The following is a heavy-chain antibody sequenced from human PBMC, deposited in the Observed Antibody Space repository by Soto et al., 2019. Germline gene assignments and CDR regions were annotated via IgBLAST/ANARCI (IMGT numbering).Heavy chain of an antibody. Sequence: ASVKVSCKASGYTFTSYGISWVRQAPGQGLEWMGWISAYNGNTNYAQKLQGRVTMTTDTSTSTAYMELRSLRSDDTAVYYCARVMDYNWNYGPNWFDPWGQGTLVTVYS. D-gene: IGHD1-7*01. CDR1: GYTFTSYG. J-gene: IGHJ5*02. V-gene: IGHV1-18*01. CDR3: ARVMDYNWNYGPNWFDP. CDR2: ISAYNGNT.